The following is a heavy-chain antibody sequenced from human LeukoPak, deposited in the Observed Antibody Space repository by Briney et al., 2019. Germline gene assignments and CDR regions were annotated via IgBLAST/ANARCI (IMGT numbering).Heavy chain of an antibody. CDR3: ARCGDSTSCYDLDY. CDR2: IITIFGTA. V-gene: IGHV1-69*05. D-gene: IGHD2-2*01. J-gene: IGHJ4*02. CDR1: GCTFSSYA. Sequence: SVKVCCKASGCTFSSYAISLVRQAPGKGLEWMGGIITIFGTANYAQKFQGRVTITTDETTSTAYMELSSLRSEDTAVYYCARCGDSTSCYDLDYWGQGTLVTVSS.